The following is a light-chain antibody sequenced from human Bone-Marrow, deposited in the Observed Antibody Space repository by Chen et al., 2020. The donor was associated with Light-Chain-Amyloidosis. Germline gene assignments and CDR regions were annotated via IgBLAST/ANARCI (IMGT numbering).Light chain of an antibody. CDR2: EVT. V-gene: IGLV2-14*01. CDR1: SSDVGGDNH. CDR3: SSYTITNTLV. J-gene: IGLJ1*01. Sequence: QSALTQPASVSGSPGQSITISCTGTSSDVGGDNHVSWYQQHPDKAPKLMIYEVTNRPSWVPVRFSGSKSDNTGSLTISGLQTEDEADYFCSSYTITNTLVFGSGTRVTVL.